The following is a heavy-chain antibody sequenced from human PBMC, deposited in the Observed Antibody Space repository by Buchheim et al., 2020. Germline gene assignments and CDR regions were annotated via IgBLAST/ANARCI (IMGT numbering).Heavy chain of an antibody. CDR2: ISGSGSST. Sequence: EVQLVESGGGLVQPGGSLRLSCAASGFTFSSYAMSWVRQAPGKGLAWVSAISGSGSSTYYADPVKGRFTTHRDNSKNTLFLQMNSLRAEDTAVYYCAKDRSGWPDNWFDPWGQGTL. V-gene: IGHV3-23*04. J-gene: IGHJ5*02. CDR3: AKDRSGWPDNWFDP. CDR1: GFTFSSYA. D-gene: IGHD6-19*01.